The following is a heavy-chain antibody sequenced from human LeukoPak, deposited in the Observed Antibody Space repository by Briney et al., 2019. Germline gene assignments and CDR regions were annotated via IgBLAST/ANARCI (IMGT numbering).Heavy chain of an antibody. V-gene: IGHV3-7*01. CDR2: IKQDGSEK. CDR3: ARDSAGNDY. D-gene: IGHD6-13*01. Sequence: GGSLRLSGAASGFTFSTYGMSWVRQAPGKGLEWVANIKQDGSEKYYVDSVKGRFTISRDNAKNSLYLQMNSLRAEDTAMYYCARDSAGNDYWGQGTLVTVSS. J-gene: IGHJ4*02. CDR1: GFTFSTYG.